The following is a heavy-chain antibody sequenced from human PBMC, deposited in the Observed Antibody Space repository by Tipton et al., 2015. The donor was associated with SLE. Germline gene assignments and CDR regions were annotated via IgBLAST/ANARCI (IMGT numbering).Heavy chain of an antibody. V-gene: IGHV4-4*07. Sequence: TLSLTCTVSGGSISSYYWSWIRQPAGKGLEWIGRIYTSGSTNYNPSLKSRVTMSVDTSKNQFSLKLSSVTAADTAVYYCARPGPLSSGSYYDAFDIWGQGTMVTVSS. CDR2: IYTSGST. CDR1: GGSISSYY. D-gene: IGHD1-26*01. CDR3: ARPGPLSSGSYYDAFDI. J-gene: IGHJ3*02.